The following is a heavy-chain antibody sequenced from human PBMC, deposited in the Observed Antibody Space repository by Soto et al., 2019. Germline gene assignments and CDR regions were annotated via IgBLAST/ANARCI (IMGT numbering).Heavy chain of an antibody. CDR3: ARAQVSSLYNGNVALFDWFDP. CDR1: GYTFTGYY. Sequence: ASVKGSCKAPGYTFTGYYMNWVRQPPGQGLEWMGWITPNSGGTNYAKKFQGWVTMTRDTSITTAYMELSRLRSDKPAGFDCARAQVSSLYNGNVALFDWFDPWGQGTLVPVSS. V-gene: IGHV1-2*04. D-gene: IGHD1-1*01. J-gene: IGHJ5*02. CDR2: ITPNSGGT.